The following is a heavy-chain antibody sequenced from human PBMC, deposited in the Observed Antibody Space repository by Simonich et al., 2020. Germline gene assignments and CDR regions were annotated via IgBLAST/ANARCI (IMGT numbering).Heavy chain of an antibody. V-gene: IGHV1-18*01. CDR2: FSAYNGNT. D-gene: IGHD2-15*01. CDR3: ARASRGTWWYYYFDY. Sequence: QVQLVQSGAEVKKPGASVKVSCKASGYTFTSYGISWVRQAPGQGLEWMGWFSAYNGNTNVAPKLHGRGTMTTDTSTSTAYMELRSLRSDDTAVYYCARASRGTWWYYYFDYWGQGTLVTVSS. J-gene: IGHJ4*02. CDR1: GYTFTSYG.